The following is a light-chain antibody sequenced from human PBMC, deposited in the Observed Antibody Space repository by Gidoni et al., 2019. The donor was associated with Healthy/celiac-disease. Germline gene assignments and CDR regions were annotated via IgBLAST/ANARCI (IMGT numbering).Light chain of an antibody. J-gene: IGKJ2*01. V-gene: IGKV3-20*01. Sequence: EIVLTQSPGTLSLSPGERATLSCRASQSVSSSYLAWYQQKPGQAPRLLIYGASSRATGIPDRFSGSGSGTDFTLTISRLEPEDFAVYYCQQYGSSPVTFXQXTKLEIK. CDR1: QSVSSSY. CDR2: GAS. CDR3: QQYGSSPVT.